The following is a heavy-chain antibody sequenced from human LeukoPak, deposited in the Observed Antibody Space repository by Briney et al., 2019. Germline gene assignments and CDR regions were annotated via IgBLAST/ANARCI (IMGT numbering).Heavy chain of an antibody. CDR3: AREVPAYCSSTSRPRFDY. CDR2: INPSGGST. J-gene: IGHJ4*02. V-gene: IGHV1-46*03. Sequence: ASVKVSCKASGYTFTSYYMHWVRQAPGQGLEWMGIINPSGGSTSYAQKFQGRVTMTRDTSTSTVYMELSSLRSEDTAVYYCAREVPAYCSSTSRPRFDYWGQGTLVTVSS. D-gene: IGHD2-2*01. CDR1: GYTFTSYY.